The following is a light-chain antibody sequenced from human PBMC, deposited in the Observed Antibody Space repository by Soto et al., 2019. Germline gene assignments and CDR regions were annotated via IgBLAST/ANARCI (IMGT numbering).Light chain of an antibody. V-gene: IGLV1-40*01. J-gene: IGLJ2*01. CDR3: QSYDSTLSGSRI. CDR2: GDN. CDR1: SSNIGAGYD. Sequence: PSVSGAPGQRVTISCTGSSSNIGAGYDVHWYQQVPGAAPKLLIYGDNNRPSGVPDRFSGSKSGTSASLAITGLQAEDEADYYCQSYDSTLSGSRIFGGGTKLTVL.